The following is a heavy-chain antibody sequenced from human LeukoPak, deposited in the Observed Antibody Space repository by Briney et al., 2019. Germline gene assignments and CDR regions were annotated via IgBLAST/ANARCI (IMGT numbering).Heavy chain of an antibody. D-gene: IGHD1-26*01. J-gene: IGHJ4*02. V-gene: IGHV1-2*02. CDR3: ARETRSGWELYIAY. CDR2: INPNSGGT. CDR1: GYTFTGYY. Sequence: ASVKVSCKASGYTFTGYYMHWVRQAPGQGLEWMGWINPNSGGTNYAQKFQGRVTMTRDTSISTAYMELSRLRFDDTAVYYCARETRSGWELYIAYWGQGTLVTVSS.